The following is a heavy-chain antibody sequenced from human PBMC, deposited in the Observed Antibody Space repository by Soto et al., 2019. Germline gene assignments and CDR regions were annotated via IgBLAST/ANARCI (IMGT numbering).Heavy chain of an antibody. D-gene: IGHD2-2*01. V-gene: IGHV1-18*04. Sequence: ASVKVSCKASGYTFNSYGISWVRQAPGQGLEWMGWISAYNGNTNYAQKVQGRVTMTTDTSTSTAYMELRSPRSDDTAVYYCARDLEYQPQYPWAQGTLVTVSS. CDR1: GYTFNSYG. CDR3: ARDLEYQPQYP. J-gene: IGHJ5*02. CDR2: ISAYNGNT.